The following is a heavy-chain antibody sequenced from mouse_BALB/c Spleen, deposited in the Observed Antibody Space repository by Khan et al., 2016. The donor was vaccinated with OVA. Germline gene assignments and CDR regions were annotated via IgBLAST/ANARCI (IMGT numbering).Heavy chain of an antibody. Sequence: EVELVESGGGLVKPGGSLKLSCEASGFTFSDYYMYWVRQTPEKRLEWVATISDDGSYTYYPDSVEGRFTISRDDVKSNLYLRMSSLKSEDTAMYYCTRGYYGDPFAYWGQGTLVTVSA. J-gene: IGHJ3*01. CDR1: GFTFSDYY. CDR2: ISDDGSYT. D-gene: IGHD2-13*01. V-gene: IGHV5-4*02. CDR3: TRGYYGDPFAY.